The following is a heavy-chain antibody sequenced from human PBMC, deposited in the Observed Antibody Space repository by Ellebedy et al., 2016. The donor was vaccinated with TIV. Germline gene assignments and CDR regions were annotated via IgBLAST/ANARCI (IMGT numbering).Heavy chain of an antibody. V-gene: IGHV3-48*04. Sequence: GGSLRLSCAASGFTFSSYNIIWVRQAPGKGLEWISYISSDTLTTEYADSVKGRFTISRDNAKNSVYLQMKGLRAKDTAVYFWARDMGRWLQFLGFWGQGTLVTVSS. CDR1: GFTFSSYN. CDR2: ISSDTLTT. CDR3: ARDMGRWLQFLGF. J-gene: IGHJ4*02. D-gene: IGHD5-24*01.